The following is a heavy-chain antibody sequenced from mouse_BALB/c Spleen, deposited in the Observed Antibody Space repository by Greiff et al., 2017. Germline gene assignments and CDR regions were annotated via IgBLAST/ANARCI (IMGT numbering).Heavy chain of an antibody. CDR3: TTSGYYFDY. V-gene: IGHV1S22*01. D-gene: IGHD4-1*01. CDR1: GYTFTSYW. Sequence: LQQPGSELVRPGASVKLSCKASGYTFTSYWMHWVKQRPGQGLEWIGNIYPGSGSTNYDEKFKSKATLTVDTSSSTAYMQLSSLTSEDSAVYYCTTSGYYFDYWGQGTTLTVSS. J-gene: IGHJ2*01. CDR2: IYPGSGST.